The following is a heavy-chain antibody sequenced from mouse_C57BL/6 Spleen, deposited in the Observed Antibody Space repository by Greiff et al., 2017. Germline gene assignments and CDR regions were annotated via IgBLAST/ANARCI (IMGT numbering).Heavy chain of an antibody. CDR3: ARSGYYYGSSYEYFDV. J-gene: IGHJ1*03. CDR2: INPSSGYT. D-gene: IGHD1-1*01. Sequence: PGQGLEWIGYINPSSGYTKYNQKFKDKATLTADKSSSTAYMQLSSLTSEDSAVYYCARSGYYYGSSYEYFDVWGTGTTVTVSS. V-gene: IGHV1-4*01.